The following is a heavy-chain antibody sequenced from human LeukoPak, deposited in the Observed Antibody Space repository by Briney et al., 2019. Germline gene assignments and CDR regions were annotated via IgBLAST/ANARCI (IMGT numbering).Heavy chain of an antibody. CDR3: ARARYCSSTSCYPTPYYFDY. V-gene: IGHV4-59*01. CDR2: IYYSGST. Sequence: SETLSLTCTVSGGSISSYYWSWIRQPPGKGLEWIGYIYYSGSTNYNPSLKSRATISVDTSKNQFSLKLSSVTAADTAVYYCARARYCSSTSCYPTPYYFDYWGQGTLVTVSS. CDR1: GGSISSYY. J-gene: IGHJ4*02. D-gene: IGHD2-2*01.